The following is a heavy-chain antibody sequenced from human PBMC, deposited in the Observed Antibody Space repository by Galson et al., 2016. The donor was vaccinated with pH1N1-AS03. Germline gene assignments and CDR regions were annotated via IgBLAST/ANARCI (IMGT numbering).Heavy chain of an antibody. CDR1: GYTFTSYA. J-gene: IGHJ4*02. Sequence: SVKVSCKASGYTFTSYAINWVRQAAGQGLEWMGWMNPNSGNRGYAQKFQGRVTMTRDTSISTAYMELSSLTFEDTAVYYCARDEDLPCGDHVTDWGQGTLRFVSS. D-gene: IGHD4-17*01. CDR3: ARDEDLPCGDHVTD. CDR2: MNPNSGNR. V-gene: IGHV1-8*01.